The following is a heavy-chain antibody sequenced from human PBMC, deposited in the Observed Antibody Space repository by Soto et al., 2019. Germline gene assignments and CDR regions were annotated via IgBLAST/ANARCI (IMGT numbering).Heavy chain of an antibody. CDR2: ISYDGSNK. Sequence: GGSLRLSCAASGFTFSSYGMHWVRQAPGKGLEWVAVISYDGSNKYYADSVKGRFTISRDNSKNTLYLQMNSLRAEDTAVYYCAKDRYYDSSGYYYYYYYGMDVWGQGTTVTVSS. CDR3: AKDRYYDSSGYYYYYYYGMDV. D-gene: IGHD3-22*01. V-gene: IGHV3-30*18. CDR1: GFTFSSYG. J-gene: IGHJ6*02.